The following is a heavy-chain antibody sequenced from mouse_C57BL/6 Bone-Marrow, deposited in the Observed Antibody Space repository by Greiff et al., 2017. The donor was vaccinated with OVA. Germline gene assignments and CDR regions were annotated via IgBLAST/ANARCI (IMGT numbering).Heavy chain of an antibody. J-gene: IGHJ3*01. V-gene: IGHV1-81*01. CDR3: ARSRGYDGDWFAY. CDR1: GYTFTSYG. CDR2: IYPRSGNT. Sequence: VKLQESGAELARPGASVKLSCKASGYTFTSYGISWVKQRTGQGLEWIGEIYPRSGNTYYNEKFKGKATLTADKSSSTAYMELRSLTSEDSAVYFCARSRGYDGDWFAYWGQGTLVTVSA. D-gene: IGHD2-2*01.